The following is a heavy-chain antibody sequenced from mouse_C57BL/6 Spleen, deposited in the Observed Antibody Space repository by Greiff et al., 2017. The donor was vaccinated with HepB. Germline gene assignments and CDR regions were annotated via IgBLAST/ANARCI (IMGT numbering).Heavy chain of an antibody. CDR2: ISSGSSTI. J-gene: IGHJ4*01. CDR3: ARPLIYYDYDYAMDY. V-gene: IGHV5-17*01. Sequence: EVKLMESGGGLVKPGGSLKLSCAASGFTFSDYGMHWVRQAPEKGLEWVAYISSGSSTIYYADTVKGRFTISRDNAKNTLFLQMTSLRSEDTAMYYCARPLIYYDYDYAMDYWGQGTSVTVSS. D-gene: IGHD2-4*01. CDR1: GFTFSDYG.